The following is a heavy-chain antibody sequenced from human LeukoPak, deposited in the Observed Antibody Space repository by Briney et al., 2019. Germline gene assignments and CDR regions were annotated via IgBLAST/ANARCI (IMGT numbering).Heavy chain of an antibody. V-gene: IGHV3-7*01. CDR3: ARESGSVTSEVDFDY. Sequence: GGSLRLSCAASGFTFSNYWMSWVRQAPGKGLEWVANINQDEREMYYVGSVRGRFTISRDNATNSLHLQMNSLRVEDTAVYYCARESGSVTSEVDFDYWGQGTLVTVSS. D-gene: IGHD4-17*01. CDR2: INQDEREM. J-gene: IGHJ4*02. CDR1: GFTFSNYW.